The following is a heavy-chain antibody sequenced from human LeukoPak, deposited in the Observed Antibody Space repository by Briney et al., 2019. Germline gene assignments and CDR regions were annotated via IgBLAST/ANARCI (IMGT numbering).Heavy chain of an antibody. CDR2: IYYSGST. Sequence: SETLSLTCTVSGGSISSYYWSWIRQPPGKGLEWIGYIYYSGSTNYNPSLKSRVTISVDTSKNQFSLKLSSVTAADTAVYYCARGGGSSGWRDFDYWGQGTLVTVSS. V-gene: IGHV4-59*01. CDR3: ARGGGSSGWRDFDY. D-gene: IGHD6-19*01. J-gene: IGHJ4*02. CDR1: GGSISSYY.